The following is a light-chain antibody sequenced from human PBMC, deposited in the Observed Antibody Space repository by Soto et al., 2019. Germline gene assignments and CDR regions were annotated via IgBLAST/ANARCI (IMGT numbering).Light chain of an antibody. Sequence: EIVLTQSPATLSLSPGERATLSCRASQSVDSYLAWYQQKSGQAPRLLIYDASNRATGIPPRFSGSGSGTEFTLTISSLQSEDFAVYYCQQRSNWPRWTFGQGTKVDIK. CDR1: QSVDSY. V-gene: IGKV3-11*01. CDR3: QQRSNWPRWT. J-gene: IGKJ1*01. CDR2: DAS.